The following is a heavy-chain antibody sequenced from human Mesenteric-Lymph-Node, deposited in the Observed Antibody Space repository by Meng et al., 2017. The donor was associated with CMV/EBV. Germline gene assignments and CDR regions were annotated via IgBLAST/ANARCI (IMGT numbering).Heavy chain of an antibody. CDR3: ARLPAVPAGVYYYYGMDV. CDR2: IYPDDSDT. Sequence: YSFPYYWLGWVRLMPGKGLEWMGIIYPDDSDTRYSPSFQGHVTMSADKSTSTAYLQWGSLKASDSAMYYCARLPAVPAGVYYYYGMDVWGQGTTVTVSS. D-gene: IGHD2-2*01. J-gene: IGHJ6*02. CDR1: YSFPYYW. V-gene: IGHV5-51*01.